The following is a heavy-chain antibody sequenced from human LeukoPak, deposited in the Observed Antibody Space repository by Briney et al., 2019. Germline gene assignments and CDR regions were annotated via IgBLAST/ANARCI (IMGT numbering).Heavy chain of an antibody. CDR3: GRRTRDGYNSPIDY. D-gene: IGHD5-24*01. Sequence: GGSLRLSCAGSGLMFSNHAMTWVRQAPGKGLEYVAESSGSGRDTYYADSVQGRITISRDNSKNTLYLQMNSLRAEDTAEYYCGRRTRDGYNSPIDYWGQGTLVTVSS. J-gene: IGHJ4*02. CDR1: GLMFSNHA. CDR2: SSGSGRDT. V-gene: IGHV3-23*01.